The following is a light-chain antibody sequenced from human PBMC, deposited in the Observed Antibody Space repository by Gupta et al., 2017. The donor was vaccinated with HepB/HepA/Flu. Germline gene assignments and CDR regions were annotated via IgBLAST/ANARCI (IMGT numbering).Light chain of an antibody. CDR3: VLYMGSGIWV. Sequence: SPGGTVTLTCGLSSGSVSTSYYPSWYQQTPGQPPRTLIYSTNTRSSGAPDRFSGSILGNKAALTITGAQADDESDYYCVLYMGSGIWVFGGGTKLTVL. CDR2: STN. CDR1: SGSVSTSYY. V-gene: IGLV8-61*01. J-gene: IGLJ3*02.